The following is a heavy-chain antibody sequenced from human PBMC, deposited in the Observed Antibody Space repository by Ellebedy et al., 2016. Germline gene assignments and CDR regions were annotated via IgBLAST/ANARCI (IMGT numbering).Heavy chain of an antibody. V-gene: IGHV3-23*01. D-gene: IGHD2-2*01. CDR1: GFTFSSYA. CDR2: ISGSGGST. Sequence: GESLKISCAASGFTFSSYAMSWVRQAPGKGLEWVSAISGSGGSTYYADSVKGRFTISRDNSKNTLYLQMNSLRAEDTAVYYCAKDGCSSTSCLDYWGQGTLVTVSS. CDR3: AKDGCSSTSCLDY. J-gene: IGHJ4*02.